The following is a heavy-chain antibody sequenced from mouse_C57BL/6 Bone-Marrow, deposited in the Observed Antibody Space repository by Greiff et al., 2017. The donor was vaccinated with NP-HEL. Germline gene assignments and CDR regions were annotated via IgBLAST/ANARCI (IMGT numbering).Heavy chain of an antibody. J-gene: IGHJ3*01. V-gene: IGHV1-55*01. D-gene: IGHD2-1*01. CDR3: ARRGNYGDWFAY. Sequence: QVQLQQSGAELVKPGASVKMSCKASGYTFTSYWITWVKQRPGQGLEWIGDIYPGSGSTNYNEKFKSKATLTVDTSSSTAYMQLSSLTSEDSAVYYCARRGNYGDWFAYWGQGTLVTVSA. CDR2: IYPGSGST. CDR1: GYTFTSYW.